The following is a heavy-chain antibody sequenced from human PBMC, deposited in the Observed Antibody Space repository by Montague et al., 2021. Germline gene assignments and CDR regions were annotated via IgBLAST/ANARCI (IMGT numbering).Heavy chain of an antibody. CDR3: ASDRGPFDS. J-gene: IGHJ4*02. V-gene: IGHV4-34*01. CDR2: DRHIGST. CDR1: AGSLSEYY. D-gene: IGHD3-10*01. Sequence: SETLSLTCGVYAGSLSEYYWTRIRQSTEKGLEWTGEDRHIGSTNYNPSLKSRVTMSVDKSKNQYSLKLRSVTAADPAVYYCASDRGPFDSWGQRTVDTVSS.